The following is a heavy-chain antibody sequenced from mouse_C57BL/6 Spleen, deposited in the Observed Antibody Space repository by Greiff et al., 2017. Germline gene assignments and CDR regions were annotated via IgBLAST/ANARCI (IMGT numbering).Heavy chain of an antibody. CDR2: IDPEDGVT. CDR1: GFNIKDYY. V-gene: IGHV14-2*01. D-gene: IGHD2-4*01. CDR3: TREGDYDYDEFAD. J-gene: IGHJ3*01. Sequence: VQLQQTGAELVKPGASVKLSCTASGFNIKDYYMHWVKQRTEQGLEWIGRIDPEDGVTKYAPKFQGKATITADTSSTTAYLQHSGLTAEDTAVYYCTREGDYDYDEFADWGQGTLVTVSA.